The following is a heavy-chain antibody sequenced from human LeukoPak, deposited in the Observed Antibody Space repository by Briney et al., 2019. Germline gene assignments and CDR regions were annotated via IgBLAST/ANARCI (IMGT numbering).Heavy chain of an antibody. J-gene: IGHJ4*02. CDR3: ARVVVPAAMNDY. Sequence: SETLSLTCTVSGGSISSSSYYWGWIRQPPGEGLEWIGSMYYSGTTNYNPSLKSRVTISVDTSKNQFSLKLSSVTAADTAVYYCARVVVPAAMNDYWGQGTLVTVSS. CDR2: MYYSGTT. V-gene: IGHV4-39*01. D-gene: IGHD2-2*01. CDR1: GGSISSSSYY.